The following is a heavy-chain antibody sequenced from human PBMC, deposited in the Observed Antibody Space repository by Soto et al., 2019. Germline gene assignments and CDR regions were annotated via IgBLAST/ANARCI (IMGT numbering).Heavy chain of an antibody. Sequence: EVQLLESGGGLVQSGGSLRLSCAASGFTFSSYAMSWVRQAPGKGLQWLSTFSKHGDTTYYADSVKGGFTISRDNSKNTLYLQMNGLIVEDTAMYYCAKRDSSDRYYFDCWGQGTLVTVSS. V-gene: IGHV3-23*01. CDR3: AKRDSSDRYYFDC. CDR2: FSKHGDTT. J-gene: IGHJ4*02. CDR1: GFTFSSYA. D-gene: IGHD6-19*01.